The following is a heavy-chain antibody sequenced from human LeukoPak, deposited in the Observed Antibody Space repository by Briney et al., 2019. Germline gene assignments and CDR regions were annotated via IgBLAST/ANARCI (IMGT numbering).Heavy chain of an antibody. CDR1: GFTVSSNY. V-gene: IGHV3-53*01. Sequence: GGSLRLSCAASGFTVSSNYTSWVRQAPGKGLEWVSVIYSGGSTYYADSVKGRFTISRDNSKNTLYLQMNSLRAEDTAVYYCAGAYYYDSSGLSWGQGTLVTVSS. J-gene: IGHJ4*02. CDR2: IYSGGST. D-gene: IGHD3-22*01. CDR3: AGAYYYDSSGLS.